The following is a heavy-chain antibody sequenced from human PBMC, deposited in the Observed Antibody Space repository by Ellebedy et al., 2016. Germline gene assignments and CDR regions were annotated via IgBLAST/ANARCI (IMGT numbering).Heavy chain of an antibody. CDR1: GYTFTGYY. V-gene: IGHV1-2*02. CDR2: LNPNSGDT. Sequence: ASVKVSCXASGYTFTGYYMHWVRQAPGQGLEWMGWLNPNSGDTNYAQKFQGRVTMTRDTSISTAYMELSRLRSDDTAVYYCARPDGTVYNWFNPWGQGTLVTVSS. J-gene: IGHJ5*02. D-gene: IGHD1-1*01. CDR3: ARPDGTVYNWFNP.